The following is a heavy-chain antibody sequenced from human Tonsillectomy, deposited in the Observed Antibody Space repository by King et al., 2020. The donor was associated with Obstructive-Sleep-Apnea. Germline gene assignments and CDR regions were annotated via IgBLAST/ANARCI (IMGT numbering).Heavy chain of an antibody. CDR1: GFTFSSYS. J-gene: IGHJ6*02. CDR3: AVEGYYGDYVSYYYYYYGMDV. D-gene: IGHD4-17*01. Sequence: VPLVASGGGLVQPGGSLRLSCAASGFTFSSYSMNWVRQAPGKGLEWVSYISSSSSTIYYADSVKGRFTISRDNAKNSLYLQMNSLRAEDTAVYYCAVEGYYGDYVSYYYYYYGMDVWGQGTTVTVSS. V-gene: IGHV3-48*04. CDR2: ISSSSSTI.